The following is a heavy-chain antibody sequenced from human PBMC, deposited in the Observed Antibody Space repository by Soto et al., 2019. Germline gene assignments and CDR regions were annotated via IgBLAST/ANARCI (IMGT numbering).Heavy chain of an antibody. CDR3: MRDRALGNLDS. J-gene: IGHJ4*02. CDR2: IAYDGGQK. Sequence: QVQLVESGGGVVQPWRSLRLSCSASGLTFTSHGFHWVRQAPGKGLEWVAFIAYDGGQKYYAEAVNGRFTISRDDSKHTLYLQTNSLRADDTAVYYCMRDRALGNLDSWGQGTLVTVSS. CDR1: GLTFTSHG. V-gene: IGHV3-33*01. D-gene: IGHD4-4*01.